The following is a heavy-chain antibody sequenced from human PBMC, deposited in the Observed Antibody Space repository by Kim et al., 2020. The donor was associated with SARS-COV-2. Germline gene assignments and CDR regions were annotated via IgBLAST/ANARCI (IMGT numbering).Heavy chain of an antibody. CDR2: ISASGAST. D-gene: IGHD4-17*01. V-gene: IGHV3-23*01. J-gene: IGHJ3*01. Sequence: GGSLRLSCAASGFTFSSDAMTWVRQAPGKGLEWVSAISASGASTYYADSVKGRFTISRDNSKNTLYLQMNSQRAEDTAVYYCAKGRSAFDVWGRGTLVTV. CDR3: AKGRSAFDV. CDR1: GFTFSSDA.